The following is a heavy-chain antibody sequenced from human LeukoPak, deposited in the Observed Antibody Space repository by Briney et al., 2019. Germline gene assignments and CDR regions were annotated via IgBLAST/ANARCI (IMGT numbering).Heavy chain of an antibody. V-gene: IGHV1-2*02. D-gene: IGHD5-18*01. Sequence: ASVKVSCKASGYTFTGYYMHWVRQAPGQGLEWMGWINPNSGGTNYAQKFQGRVTMTRDTSISTAYMELSRLRSDDTAVYYCARAPRLQLWNRRIFDYWGQGTLVTVSS. CDR1: GYTFTGYY. CDR2: INPNSGGT. CDR3: ARAPRLQLWNRRIFDY. J-gene: IGHJ4*02.